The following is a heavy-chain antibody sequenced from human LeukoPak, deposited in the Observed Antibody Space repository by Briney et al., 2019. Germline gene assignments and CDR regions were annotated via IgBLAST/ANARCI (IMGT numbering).Heavy chain of an antibody. V-gene: IGHV3-23*01. J-gene: IGHJ3*02. CDR1: GFTFTSYS. CDR3: AKESRFNAFDI. D-gene: IGHD3-10*01. CDR2: ISGGGGST. Sequence: GGSLRLSCAASGFTFTSYSMNWVRQAPGKGLEWVSTISGGGGSTYYADSVKGRFTISRDNSKNTLYLQMNSLRAEDTAVYYCAKESRFNAFDIWGQGTMVTVSS.